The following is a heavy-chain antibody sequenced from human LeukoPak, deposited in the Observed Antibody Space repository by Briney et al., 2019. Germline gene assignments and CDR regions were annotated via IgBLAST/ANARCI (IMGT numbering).Heavy chain of an antibody. CDR2: IIPILGIA. J-gene: IGHJ3*02. D-gene: IGHD2-2*01. CDR1: GGTFSSYA. V-gene: IGHV1-69*04. CDR3: ASRLGVVVPAASLHAFDI. Sequence: ASVKVSCKASGGTFSSYAISWVRQAPGQGLEWMGRIIPILGIANYAQKFQGGVTITADKSTSTAYMELSSLRSEDTAVYYCASRLGVVVPAASLHAFDIWGQGTMVTVSS.